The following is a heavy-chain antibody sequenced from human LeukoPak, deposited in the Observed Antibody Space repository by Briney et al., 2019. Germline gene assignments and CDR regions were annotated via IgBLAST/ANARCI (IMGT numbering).Heavy chain of an antibody. CDR1: GGSLSGYY. V-gene: IGHV4-59*08. CDR2: IYFTGTT. J-gene: IGHJ4*02. CDR3: ARGGSWYGD. Sequence: PSETLSLTCSVSGGSLSGYYWSWIRQPPGKGLEWIGYIYFTGTTNYYPSLQSRVTISPDTSKNQFSLKLRSVTAADTAVYYCARGGSWYGDWGQGTLVTVSS. D-gene: IGHD6-13*01.